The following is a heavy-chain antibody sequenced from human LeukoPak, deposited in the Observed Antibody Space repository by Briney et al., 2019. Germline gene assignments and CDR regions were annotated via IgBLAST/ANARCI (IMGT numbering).Heavy chain of an antibody. CDR1: GYTFTGYY. CDR3: ARVVAMVRGVIMPEEYYFDY. Sequence: GASVKVSCKASGYTFTGYYLHWVRQAPGQGLEWMGWISAYNGNTNYAQKLQGRVTMTTDTSTSTAYMELRSLRSDDTAVYYCARVVAMVRGVIMPEEYYFDYWGQGTLVTVSS. J-gene: IGHJ4*02. CDR2: ISAYNGNT. V-gene: IGHV1-18*04. D-gene: IGHD3-10*01.